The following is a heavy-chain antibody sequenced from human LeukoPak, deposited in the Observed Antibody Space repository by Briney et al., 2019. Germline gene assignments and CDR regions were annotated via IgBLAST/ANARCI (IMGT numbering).Heavy chain of an antibody. Sequence: KGGESLKISCKGSGYSFTSYWIGWVRQMPGKGLEWRGSIYPGDSDTRYSPSFQGQVTISADKSISTAYLQWSSLNASDTAMYYCARQKGRIAPAGQDYWGQGTLVTVSS. CDR3: ARQKGRIAPAGQDY. D-gene: IGHD6-13*01. CDR1: GYSFTSYW. V-gene: IGHV5-51*01. CDR2: IYPGDSDT. J-gene: IGHJ4*02.